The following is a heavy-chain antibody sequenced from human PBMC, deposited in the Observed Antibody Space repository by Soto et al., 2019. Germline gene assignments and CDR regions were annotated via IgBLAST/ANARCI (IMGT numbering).Heavy chain of an antibody. CDR3: ARDLGGYASH. CDR1: GFTFSNYW. Sequence: EVQLVESGGGLVQPGGSLRLSCAASGFTFSNYWMHWVRQAPGKGPVWVSRINTDGSTTNYADSVKGRCTISRDNAKNTLYLQTNSLGAEDTAVYSCARDLGGYASHWGQGTLVTVSS. CDR2: INTDGSTT. J-gene: IGHJ4*02. V-gene: IGHV3-74*01. D-gene: IGHD3-16*01.